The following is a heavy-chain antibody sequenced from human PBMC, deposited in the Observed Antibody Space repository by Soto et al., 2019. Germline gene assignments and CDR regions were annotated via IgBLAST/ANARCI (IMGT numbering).Heavy chain of an antibody. CDR3: ARVRDSSSEAFDI. J-gene: IGHJ3*02. D-gene: IGHD6-6*01. CDR2: INPNSGGT. V-gene: IGHV1-2*02. CDR1: GYTFTGYY. Sequence: SVKVSCKASGYTFTGYYMHWVRQAPGQGLEWMGWINPNSGGTNYAQKFQGRVTMTRDTSISTAYMELSRLRSDDTAVYYCARVRDSSSEAFDIWGQGTMVTVSS.